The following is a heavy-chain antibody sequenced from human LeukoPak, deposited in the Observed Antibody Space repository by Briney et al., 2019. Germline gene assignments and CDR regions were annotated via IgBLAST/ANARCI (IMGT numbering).Heavy chain of an antibody. J-gene: IGHJ4*02. D-gene: IGHD4-23*01. CDR2: IIPIFGTA. V-gene: IGHV1-69*05. CDR1: GGTFSSYA. CDR3: ARDHMEGDYGGNFDY. Sequence: SVKVSCKASGGTFSSYAISWVRQAPGQGLEWMGRIIPIFGTANYAQKFQGRVTITTDESTSTAYMELSSLRSEDTAVYYCARDHMEGDYGGNFDYWGQGTLVTVSS.